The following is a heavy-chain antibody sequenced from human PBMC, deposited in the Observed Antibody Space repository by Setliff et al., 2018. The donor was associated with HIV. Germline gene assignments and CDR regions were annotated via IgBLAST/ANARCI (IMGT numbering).Heavy chain of an antibody. Sequence: PSETLSLTCTVFGGSVRSDDYYWGWIRQAPGKGLEWIGYISYSGSPYYSPSLKSRLSLSVDTSKNQFSLRLTAVTAADSAMYYCARLLTAVRGYYYGFDVWGQGTTVTVSS. D-gene: IGHD2-21*01. CDR3: ARLLTAVRGYYYGFDV. CDR1: GGSVRSDDYY. CDR2: ISYSGSP. J-gene: IGHJ6*02. V-gene: IGHV4-30-4*08.